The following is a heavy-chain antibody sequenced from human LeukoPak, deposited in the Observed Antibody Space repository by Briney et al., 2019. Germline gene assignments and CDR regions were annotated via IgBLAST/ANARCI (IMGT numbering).Heavy chain of an antibody. CDR2: ISYDGSNK. J-gene: IGHJ3*02. CDR3: ARPIVGATLDAFDI. D-gene: IGHD1-26*01. V-gene: IGHV3-30-3*01. CDR1: GFTFSSYA. Sequence: PGRSLRLSCAASGFTFSSYAMHWVRQAPGKGLEWVAVISYDGSNKYYADSVKGRFTISRDNSKNTLYLQMNSLRAGDTAVYYCARPIVGATLDAFDIWGQGTMVTVSS.